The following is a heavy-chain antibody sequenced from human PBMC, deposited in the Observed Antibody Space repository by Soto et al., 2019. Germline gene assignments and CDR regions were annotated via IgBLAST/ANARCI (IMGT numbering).Heavy chain of an antibody. D-gene: IGHD4-17*01. CDR3: ARTRWGSDAFDI. V-gene: IGHV3-21*01. J-gene: IGHJ3*02. CDR1: GFTFSSYS. Sequence: EVQLVESGGGLVKPGGSLSLYCAASGFTFSSYSMNWVRQAPGKGLEWVSSISSSSSYIYYSDSVTSRFNISRDNAKNSLYLQMQSRRAEDTAVYYCARTRWGSDAFDIWGQGTMVTVSS. CDR2: ISSSSSYI.